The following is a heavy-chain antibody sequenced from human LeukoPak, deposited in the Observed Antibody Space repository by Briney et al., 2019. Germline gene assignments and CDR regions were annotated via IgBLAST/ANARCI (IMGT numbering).Heavy chain of an antibody. CDR1: GYTFTSYG. CDR3: ARESNYDYVWGSYRA. J-gene: IGHJ5*02. D-gene: IGHD3-16*02. Sequence: ASVKVSCKASGYTFTSYGISWVRQAPGQGLEWMGWISAYNGNTNYAQKLQGRVTMTTDTSTSTAYMELRSLRSDDTAVYYCARESNYDYVWGSYRAWGQGTLVTVSS. CDR2: ISAYNGNT. V-gene: IGHV1-18*01.